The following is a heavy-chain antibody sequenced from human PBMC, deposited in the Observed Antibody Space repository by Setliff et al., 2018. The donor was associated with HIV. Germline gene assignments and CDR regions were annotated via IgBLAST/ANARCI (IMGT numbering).Heavy chain of an antibody. J-gene: IGHJ4*02. Sequence: SETLSLTCSVSGGSINSYHWSWIRQSPGKGLEWIGYIYKSGTTNYSSSLKSRVTISADPSKNQFSLKLTSVTAADTAVYYCGRLSETAMASFDSWGQGTLVTV. CDR3: GRLSETAMASFDS. CDR1: GGSINSYH. D-gene: IGHD5-18*01. CDR2: IYKSGTT. V-gene: IGHV4-4*08.